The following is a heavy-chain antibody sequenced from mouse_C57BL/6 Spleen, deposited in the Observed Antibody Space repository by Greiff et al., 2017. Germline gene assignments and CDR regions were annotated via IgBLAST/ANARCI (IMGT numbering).Heavy chain of an antibody. CDR3: ARAGDYYGSSYAMDY. J-gene: IGHJ4*01. CDR2: IDPSDSYT. Sequence: QVQLQQPGAELVMPGASVKLSCKASGYTFTSYWMHWVKQRPGQGLEWIGEIDPSDSYTNYNQKFKGKSTLTVDKSSSTAYMQLSSLTSEDSAVYYCARAGDYYGSSYAMDYWGQGTSFTVSS. V-gene: IGHV1-69*01. D-gene: IGHD1-1*01. CDR1: GYTFTSYW.